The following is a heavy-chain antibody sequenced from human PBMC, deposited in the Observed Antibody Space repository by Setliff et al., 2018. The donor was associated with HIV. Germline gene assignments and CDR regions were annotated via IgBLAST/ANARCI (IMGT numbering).Heavy chain of an antibody. Sequence: SETLSLTCTVSGGSTSNEYWSWIRQPPGKGLEWIGYIYDSGSPKYNPSLKSRVTISIDTSKSQISLKLTSVTAADTAMYHCARDPPGYGVSFWGQGTMVTVSS. J-gene: IGHJ3*01. D-gene: IGHD4-17*01. CDR1: GGSTSNEY. CDR3: ARDPPGYGVSF. CDR2: IYDSGSP. V-gene: IGHV4-59*01.